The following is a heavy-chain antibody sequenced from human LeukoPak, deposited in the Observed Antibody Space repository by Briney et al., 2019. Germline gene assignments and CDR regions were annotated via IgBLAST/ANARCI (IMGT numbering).Heavy chain of an antibody. CDR2: IYYSGST. Sequence: SSETLSLTCTVSGGSISSYYWSWIRQPPGKGLEWIGFIYYSGSTYYNPSLKSRVTISVDTSKNQFSLKLSSVTAADTAVYYCARDGATMAATGVDYWGQGTLVTVSS. V-gene: IGHV4-59*12. J-gene: IGHJ4*02. D-gene: IGHD5-12*01. CDR1: GGSISSYY. CDR3: ARDGATMAATGVDY.